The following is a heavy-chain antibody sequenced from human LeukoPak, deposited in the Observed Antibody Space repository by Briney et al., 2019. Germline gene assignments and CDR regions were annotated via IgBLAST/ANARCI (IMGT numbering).Heavy chain of an antibody. CDR2: IYKDGRT. CDR1: GFVVSTNY. Sequence: GGSLRLFCAASGFVVSTNYMTWVRQPPGKGLEWVSVIYKDGRTFYTDSVKGRFTISRDNSKNTVYLQMSSLRVEDTAVYYCAKSLTYYHENSDSIWGQGTLVTVSS. D-gene: IGHD3-22*01. CDR3: AKSLTYYHENSDSI. J-gene: IGHJ4*02. V-gene: IGHV3-53*01.